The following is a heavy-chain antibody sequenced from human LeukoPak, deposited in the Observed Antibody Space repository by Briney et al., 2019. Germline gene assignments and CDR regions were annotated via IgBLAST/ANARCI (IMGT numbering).Heavy chain of an antibody. J-gene: IGHJ5*02. V-gene: IGHV4-59*08. D-gene: IGHD6-6*01. Sequence: SETLSLTCTVSGGSISGYYWSWIRQPPGKGLEWIGYIYYSGSTNYNPSLKSRVTISVDTSKNQFSLKLSSVTAADTAVYYCARTQRYSSSSNWFDPWGQGTLVTVSS. CDR2: IYYSGST. CDR1: GGSISGYY. CDR3: ARTQRYSSSSNWFDP.